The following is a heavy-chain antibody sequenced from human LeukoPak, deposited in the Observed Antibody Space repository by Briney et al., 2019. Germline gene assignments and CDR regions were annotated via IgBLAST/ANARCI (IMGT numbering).Heavy chain of an antibody. V-gene: IGHV3-66*01. CDR1: GFTVSSNY. CDR2: ISSGGRT. Sequence: AGGSLRLSCAASGFTVSSNYMNWVRQAPGKGLEWVSVISSGGRTYYADSVKGRFTIPRDNSKNTLYLQMNSLRAEDTAVYYCANSIEVAARGGFDPWGQGTLVTVSS. D-gene: IGHD6-19*01. CDR3: ANSIEVAARGGFDP. J-gene: IGHJ5*02.